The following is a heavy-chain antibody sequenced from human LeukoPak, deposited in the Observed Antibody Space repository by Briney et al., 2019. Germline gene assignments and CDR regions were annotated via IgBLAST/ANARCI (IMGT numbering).Heavy chain of an antibody. J-gene: IGHJ4*02. CDR3: AKVGGYYRNYFDY. D-gene: IGHD3-22*01. CDR1: GFTFSSYA. V-gene: IGHV3-23*01. Sequence: PGGSLRLSCAASGFTFSSYAMSWVRQAPGKGLEWVSAISGSGGSTYYADSVKGRFTISRDNSKDTLYLQMNSLRAEDTAVYYCAKVGGYYRNYFDYWGQGTLVTVSS. CDR2: ISGSGGST.